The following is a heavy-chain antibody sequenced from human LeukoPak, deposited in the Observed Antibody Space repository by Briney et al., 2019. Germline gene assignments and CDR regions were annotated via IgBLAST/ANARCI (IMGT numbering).Heavy chain of an antibody. CDR2: IWYDGSNK. CDR3: ARDRAAADLDY. D-gene: IGHD6-13*01. CDR1: GFTFSSYG. Sequence: GGSLRLSCAASGFTFSSYGMHWVRQAPGKGLEWVAVIWYDGSNKFYADSVKGRFTISRDNSKNTLYLQMNSLRAEDTAVYYCARDRAAADLDYWGQGNPGHRLL. J-gene: IGHJ4*02. V-gene: IGHV3-33*01.